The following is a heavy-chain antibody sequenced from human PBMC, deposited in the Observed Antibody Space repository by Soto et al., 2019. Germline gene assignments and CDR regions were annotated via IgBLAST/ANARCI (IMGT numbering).Heavy chain of an antibody. V-gene: IGHV3-33*01. J-gene: IGHJ3*02. CDR2: IWHDGSYK. CDR3: ARDTEAASGFDI. CDR1: GFTFSSYG. Sequence: QVQLEESGGGVVQPGRSLRLSCAASGFTFSSYGIHWVRQAPGKGLEWVAVIWHDGSYKYYADSVKGRFTISRDNSKNTLYLQMNGLRDEDTGVYYCARDTEAASGFDIWGQGTLVTVSS. D-gene: IGHD3-10*01.